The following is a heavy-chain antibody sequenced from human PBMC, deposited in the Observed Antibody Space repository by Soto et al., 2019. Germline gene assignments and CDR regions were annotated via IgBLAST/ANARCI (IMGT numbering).Heavy chain of an antibody. J-gene: IGHJ5*02. CDR1: AFTVSTNY. D-gene: IGHD2-15*01. CDR3: VRGGGGGLFDP. CDR2: LYSGGTA. V-gene: IGHV3-53*01. Sequence: GGSLRLSCAASAFTVSTNYMNWVRQAPGKGLEWVSILYSGGTAYYADSLEGRFTISRDNSKNTLYLQMNSLRAEDTAVYYCVRGGGGGLFDPWGQGTMVTVSS.